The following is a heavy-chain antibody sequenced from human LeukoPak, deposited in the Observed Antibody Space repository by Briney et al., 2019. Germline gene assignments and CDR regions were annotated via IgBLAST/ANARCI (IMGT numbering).Heavy chain of an antibody. CDR2: INHSGST. J-gene: IGHJ6*03. CDR1: GGSFSGYY. CDR3: ARSVEGYCSGGNCYYYSYYMDV. V-gene: IGHV4-34*01. Sequence: ASETLSLTCAVYGGSFSGYYWSWIRQPPGKGLEWIGEINHSGSTNYNPSLKSRVTISVDTSKNQFSLKLSSVTAADTAVYYCARSVEGYCSGGNCYYYSYYMDVWGKGTTVTVSS. D-gene: IGHD2-15*01.